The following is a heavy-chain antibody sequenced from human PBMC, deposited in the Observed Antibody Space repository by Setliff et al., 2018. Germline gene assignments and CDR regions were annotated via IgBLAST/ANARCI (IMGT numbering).Heavy chain of an antibody. CDR2: IIPVIDTT. Sequence: ASVKVSCKASGGAFSSYALSWVRQAPGQGLEWMGRIIPVIDTTDYAQNFQGRVTITADELTRTVYMELSSLRSEDTAIYYCARGRDGYTSNAFEFWGQGTMVTVSS. CDR1: GGAFSSYA. CDR3: ARGRDGYTSNAFEF. J-gene: IGHJ3*01. V-gene: IGHV1-69*11. D-gene: IGHD5-12*01.